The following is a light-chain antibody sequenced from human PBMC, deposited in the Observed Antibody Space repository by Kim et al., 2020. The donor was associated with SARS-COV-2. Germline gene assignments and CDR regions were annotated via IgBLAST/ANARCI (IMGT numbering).Light chain of an antibody. CDR2: DAS. Sequence: SASVGDIVTITCQASQDISNYLNWYQQKPGKAPKLLIYDASKLETGVPSRFSGSGSGTDFTFTISSLQPEDIATYYCQQYDNLYTFGQGTRLEIK. J-gene: IGKJ5*01. CDR1: QDISNY. CDR3: QQYDNLYT. V-gene: IGKV1-33*01.